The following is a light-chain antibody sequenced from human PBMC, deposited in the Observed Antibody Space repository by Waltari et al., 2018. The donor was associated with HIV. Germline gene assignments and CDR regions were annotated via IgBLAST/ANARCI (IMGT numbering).Light chain of an antibody. CDR2: KAS. V-gene: IGKV1-5*03. CDR1: QSIRSW. CDR3: QQYNSYSRA. Sequence: DTQMTQSPSTLSASVGDSVIITCRASQSIRSWLAWYQQKPGKAPKLLIYKASTLKSGVASRFSGSGSGTEFTLTISSLQPDDFATYYCQQYNSYSRAFGQGTKVEI. J-gene: IGKJ1*01.